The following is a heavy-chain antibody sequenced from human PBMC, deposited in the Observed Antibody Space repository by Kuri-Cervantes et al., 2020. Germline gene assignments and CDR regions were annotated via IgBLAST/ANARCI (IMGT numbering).Heavy chain of an antibody. Sequence: GESLKISCAASGFTFSSYWMHWVRQAPGKGLVWVSRINSDGSSTSYADSVKGRFTISRDNAKNTLYLQMNSLRAEDTAVYYCARDRDPLAVAGYCFDYWGQGTLVTVSS. CDR2: INSDGSST. CDR3: ARDRDPLAVAGYCFDY. D-gene: IGHD6-19*01. V-gene: IGHV3-74*01. J-gene: IGHJ4*02. CDR1: GFTFSSYW.